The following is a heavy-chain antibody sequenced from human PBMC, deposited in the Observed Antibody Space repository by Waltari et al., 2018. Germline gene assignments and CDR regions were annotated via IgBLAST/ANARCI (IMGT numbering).Heavy chain of an antibody. D-gene: IGHD2-8*02. CDR1: GFTFTSSA. V-gene: IGHV1-58*01. Sequence: QMQLVQSGPEVKKPGTSVKVSCKASGFTFTSSAVQWVRQARGQRLEWIGWIGVGSGNTNYAQKFQERVTITRDMSTSTAYMELSSLRSEDTAVYYCAGLGGVCHDAFDIWGQGTMVTVSS. CDR2: IGVGSGNT. J-gene: IGHJ3*02. CDR3: AGLGGVCHDAFDI.